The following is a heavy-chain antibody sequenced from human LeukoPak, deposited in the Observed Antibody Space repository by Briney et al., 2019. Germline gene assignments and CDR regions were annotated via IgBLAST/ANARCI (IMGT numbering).Heavy chain of an antibody. CDR1: GFIFSNYG. J-gene: IGHJ5*02. D-gene: IGHD2-2*01. V-gene: IGHV3-30*02. Sequence: PGGSLRLSCAASGFIFSNYGMHWVRQAPGKGLEWVAFIRYDGSNKYYADSVKGRFTISRDNSKNTLYLQMNSLRAEDTAVYYCAKDRVPALLPGNNWFDPWGQGTLVTVSS. CDR3: AKDRVPALLPGNNWFDP. CDR2: IRYDGSNK.